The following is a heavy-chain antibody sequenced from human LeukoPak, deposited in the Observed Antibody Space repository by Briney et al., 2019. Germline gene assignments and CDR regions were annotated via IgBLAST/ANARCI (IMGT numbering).Heavy chain of an antibody. CDR2: IWYDGSNK. J-gene: IGHJ4*02. Sequence: GGSLRLSCAASGFTFSSYGMHWVRQAPGKGLEWVAVIWYDGSNKYYADSVKGRFTISRDNSKNTLYLQMNSLRAEDTAVYYCARDSGYNAFDYWGQGTLVTVSS. CDR3: ARDSGYNAFDY. D-gene: IGHD5-12*01. V-gene: IGHV3-33*01. CDR1: GFTFSSYG.